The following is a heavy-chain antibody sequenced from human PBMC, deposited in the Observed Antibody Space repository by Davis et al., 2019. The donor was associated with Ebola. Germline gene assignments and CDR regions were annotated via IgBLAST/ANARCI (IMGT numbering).Heavy chain of an antibody. D-gene: IGHD3-3*01. CDR1: GGSVSNYY. V-gene: IGHV4-59*08. CDR3: ARGTRFLEWLFHDY. J-gene: IGHJ4*02. CDR2: IYYSGST. Sequence: MPSETLSLTCTVSGGSVSNYYWSWIRQPPGKGLEWIGYIYYSGSTNYNPSLKSRVTISVDTSKNQFSLKLSSVTAADTAVYYCARGTRFLEWLFHDYWGQGTLVTVSS.